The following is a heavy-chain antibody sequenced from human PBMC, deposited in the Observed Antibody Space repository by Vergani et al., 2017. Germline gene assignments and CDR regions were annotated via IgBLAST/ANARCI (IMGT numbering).Heavy chain of an antibody. CDR1: GGPFSSYA. J-gene: IGHJ3*02. CDR2: IIPNFGTA. V-gene: IGHV1-69*01. D-gene: IGHD3-10*01. CDR3: ARGTVDYYGSGSFGLDAFDI. Sequence: QVQLVQSGAEVKKPGSSVKVSCKASGGPFSSYAISWVRQAPGQGLEWMGGIIPNFGTANYAQKFQGRVTITADESTSTAYMELSSLRSEDTAVYYCARGTVDYYGSGSFGLDAFDIWGQGTMVTVSS.